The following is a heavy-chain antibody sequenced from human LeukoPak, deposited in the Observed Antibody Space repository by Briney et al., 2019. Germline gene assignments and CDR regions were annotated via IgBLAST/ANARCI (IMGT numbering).Heavy chain of an antibody. CDR3: AREGGGMSSVTWGWFDP. CDR2: VNPNSGDT. D-gene: IGHD4-17*01. V-gene: IGHV1-2*02. Sequence: ASVKVSCKASGYTFTGYYMHWVRQAPGQGLEWMGWVNPNSGDTNYAQKFQGRVSMTRDTSISTAYMELSRLRSDDTAVYYCAREGGGMSSVTWGWFDPWGQGTLVTVSS. CDR1: GYTFTGYY. J-gene: IGHJ5*02.